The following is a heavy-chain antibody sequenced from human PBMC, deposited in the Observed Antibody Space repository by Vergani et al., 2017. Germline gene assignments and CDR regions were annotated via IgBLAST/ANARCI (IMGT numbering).Heavy chain of an antibody. J-gene: IGHJ4*02. CDR2: ISSSSSYT. V-gene: IGHV3-11*05. CDR3: ARVRYIGSDPYFDY. Sequence: QVQLVESGGGLVKPGGSLRLSCAASGFTFSDYYMSWIRQAPGKGLEWVSYISSSSSYTNYADSVKGRFTISRDNAKNSLYLQMNSLIAEDTAVYYCARVRYIGSDPYFDYWGQGTLVTVSS. CDR1: GFTFSDYY. D-gene: IGHD3-10*01.